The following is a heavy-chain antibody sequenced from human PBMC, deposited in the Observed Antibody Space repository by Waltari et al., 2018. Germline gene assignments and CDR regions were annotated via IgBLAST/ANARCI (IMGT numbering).Heavy chain of an antibody. V-gene: IGHV4-4*02. CDR2: IYYTGSA. CDR1: GDSISDSNW. J-gene: IGHJ4*02. D-gene: IGHD3-22*01. Sequence: QVQLQESGPGLVEPSGTLSLSCAVSGDSISDSNWWGWFRQPPGKGLEWIGEIYYTGSANYNPSLKSRVVISVDKSKKQFSLKLSSVTAADTAVYYCAREHYDSSGSFDCWGQGTLVTVSS. CDR3: AREHYDSSGSFDC.